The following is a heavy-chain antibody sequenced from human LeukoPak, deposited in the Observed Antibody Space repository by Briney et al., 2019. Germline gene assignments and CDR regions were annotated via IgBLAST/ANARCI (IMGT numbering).Heavy chain of an antibody. CDR1: GYSISSGYY. V-gene: IGHV4-38-2*01. CDR3: ARCGPGNYFDY. Sequence: SETLSLTCAVSGYSISSGYYWGWIRQPPGKGLEWIGSIYHSGSTYYNSSLKSRVTISVDTSKNQFSLKLSSVTAADTAVYSCARCGPGNYFDYWGQGTLVTVSS. CDR2: IYHSGST. D-gene: IGHD2-21*01. J-gene: IGHJ4*02.